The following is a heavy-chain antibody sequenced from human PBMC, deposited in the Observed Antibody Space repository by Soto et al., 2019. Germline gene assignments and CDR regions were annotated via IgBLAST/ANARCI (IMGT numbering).Heavy chain of an antibody. Sequence: EVQLVESGGGLVQPGRSLRLSCAASGFTFDDHAMHWVRQVPGKGLEWVSAISWNSANIGYADSVQGRFTISRDNAKSSLYLQMNSLRPEDTARYYCARDCLGGEQPFYNNMDVWGQGTTVTVSS. CDR2: ISWNSANI. V-gene: IGHV3-9*01. CDR1: GFTFDDHA. D-gene: IGHD1-1*01. J-gene: IGHJ6*02. CDR3: ARDCLGGEQPFYNNMDV.